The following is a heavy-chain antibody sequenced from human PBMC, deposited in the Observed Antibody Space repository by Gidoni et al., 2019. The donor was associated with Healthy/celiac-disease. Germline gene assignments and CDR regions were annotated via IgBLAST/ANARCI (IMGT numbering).Heavy chain of an antibody. Sequence: QVQLQESGPGLVTPSGTLSLTCAVSGGSIASSNCWSWVRQPPGKGLEWLGEIYHSGCPNYNPSRKSRVTISVDKSKNQFSLKLSSVTAADTDVYYCARVGGIAVAGTGYYYYGMDVWGQGTTVTVSS. J-gene: IGHJ6*02. CDR3: ARVGGIAVAGTGYYYYGMDV. D-gene: IGHD6-19*01. CDR1: GGSIASSNC. V-gene: IGHV4-4*02. CDR2: IYHSGCP.